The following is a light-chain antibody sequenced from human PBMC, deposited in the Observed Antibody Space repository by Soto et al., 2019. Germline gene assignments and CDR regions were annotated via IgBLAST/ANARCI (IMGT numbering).Light chain of an antibody. V-gene: IGLV2-14*01. CDR1: SSDVGTYKY. J-gene: IGLJ2*01. CDR3: SSYTSSSTVV. CDR2: EVS. Sequence: QLVLTQPASVSGSPGQSITISCTGTSSDVGTYKYVSWYQQHPGKAPKLMIYEVSNRPSGVSTRFSGSKSGNTASLTISGLQAEDEADYYCSSYTSSSTVVFGGGTKVTVL.